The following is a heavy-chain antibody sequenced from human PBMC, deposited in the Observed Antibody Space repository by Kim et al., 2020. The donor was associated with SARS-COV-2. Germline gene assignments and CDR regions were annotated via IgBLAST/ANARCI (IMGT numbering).Heavy chain of an antibody. CDR2: TYFRSKWYN. J-gene: IGHJ4*02. CDR1: GDSVSSRSAG. D-gene: IGHD1-20*01. V-gene: IGHV6-1*01. Sequence: SQTLSLTCAISGDSVSSRSAGWTWIRQSPSRGLEWLGRTYFRSKWYNQYAESVKSRITINADTSKNQFSLQLNSVTPGDTAIYYCARDSFVTGGGFYSAWGQGPLVTVST. CDR3: ARDSFVTGGGFYSA.